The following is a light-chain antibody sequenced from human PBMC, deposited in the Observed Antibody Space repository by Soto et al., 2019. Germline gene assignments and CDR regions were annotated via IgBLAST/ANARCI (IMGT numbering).Light chain of an antibody. Sequence: QSALTQPASVSGSPGQSITISCTGTSSDVGGYNYVSWYQQQPGKAPKFMIYDVTNRPSGVSNLFSGSKSGNTASLTISWLQAEDEADYYCCSYTTSNTRQIVFGTGTKVTVL. J-gene: IGLJ1*01. CDR1: SSDVGGYNY. CDR3: CSYTTSNTRQIV. V-gene: IGLV2-14*01. CDR2: DVT.